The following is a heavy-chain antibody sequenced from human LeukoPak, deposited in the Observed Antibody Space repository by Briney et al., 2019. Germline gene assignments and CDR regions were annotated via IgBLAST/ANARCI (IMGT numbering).Heavy chain of an antibody. Sequence: GGSLRLSCAASGFTFDDYGMSRVRQAPGKGLEWVSGINWNGGSTGYADSVKGRFTISRDNAKNMLYLQMNSLRVEDTALYYCVRDFSYDRNGYLGFDHWGQGTLVTVSS. CDR1: GFTFDDYG. J-gene: IGHJ4*02. CDR3: VRDFSYDRNGYLGFDH. D-gene: IGHD3-22*01. CDR2: INWNGGST. V-gene: IGHV3-20*04.